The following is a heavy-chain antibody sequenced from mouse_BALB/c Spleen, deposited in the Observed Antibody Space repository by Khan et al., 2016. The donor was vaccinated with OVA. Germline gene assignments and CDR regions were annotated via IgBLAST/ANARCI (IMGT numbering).Heavy chain of an antibody. CDR3: ARDDDGVGDAMDY. V-gene: IGHV1S56*01. Sequence: QVQLQQSGPELVKPGASVRISCKAAGYTFTTYYIHWVQQRPGQGLEWIGWIYPGSFNTNYSEKFKGKATLTADKSSSTAYMQLISLTSEDSAVYFWARDDDGVGDAMDYWGQGTSATVSS. CDR1: GYTFTTYY. CDR2: IYPGSFNT. J-gene: IGHJ4*01. D-gene: IGHD2-4*01.